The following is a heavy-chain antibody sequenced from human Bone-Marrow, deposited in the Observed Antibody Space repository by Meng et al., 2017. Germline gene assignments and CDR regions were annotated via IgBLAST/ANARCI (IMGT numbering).Heavy chain of an antibody. D-gene: IGHD6-13*01. Sequence: EVRLVEAGGGLVKPGGSLRLSCVASGLSFTDAWMSWVRQAPGKGLEWVGRIKRNSDGGTIDYAAPVKGRFTISRDDSKNTLYLQMDSLITEDTAVYFCATGAAAADHWGQGTLVTVFS. CDR2: IKRNSDGGTI. CDR1: GLSFTDAW. V-gene: IGHV3-15*01. CDR3: ATGAAAADH. J-gene: IGHJ4*02.